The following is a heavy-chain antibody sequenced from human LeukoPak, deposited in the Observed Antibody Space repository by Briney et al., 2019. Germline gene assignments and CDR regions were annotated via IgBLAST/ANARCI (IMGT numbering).Heavy chain of an antibody. CDR3: VRGGGSGRYGSGFDY. J-gene: IGHJ4*02. CDR2: INPSGGST. CDR1: GYTFTSYY. Sequence: ASVKVSCKASGYTFTSYYMHWVRQAPGQGLEWMGIINPSGGSTSYAQKFQGRVTMTRDTSTSTVYMELSSLRAEDTAVYYCVRGGGSGRYGSGFDYWGQGTLVTVDS. D-gene: IGHD6-19*01. V-gene: IGHV1-46*01.